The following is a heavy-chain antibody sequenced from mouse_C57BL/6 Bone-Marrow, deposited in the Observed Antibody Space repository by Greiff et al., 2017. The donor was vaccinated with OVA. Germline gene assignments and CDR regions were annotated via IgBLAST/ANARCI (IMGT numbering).Heavy chain of an antibody. J-gene: IGHJ3*01. CDR2: INSDGGST. CDR3: ARLYYDYYGAWFAY. D-gene: IGHD2-4*01. V-gene: IGHV5-2*01. CDR1: EYEFPSHD. Sequence: VQLKESGGGLVQPGESLKLSCESNEYEFPSHDMSWVRKTPEKRLELVAAINSDGGSTYYPDTMEGRFIISRDNTKKTLYLQMISLRSEDTALYYCARLYYDYYGAWFAYWGQGTLVTVSA.